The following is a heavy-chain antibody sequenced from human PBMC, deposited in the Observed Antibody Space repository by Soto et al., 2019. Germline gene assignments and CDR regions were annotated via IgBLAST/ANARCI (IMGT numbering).Heavy chain of an antibody. D-gene: IGHD1-7*01. CDR1: GFTFSSYG. J-gene: IGHJ4*02. CDR3: AKSNWNYRDIDY. V-gene: IGHV3-30*18. Sequence: PGGSLRLSCAASGFTFSSYGMHWVRQAPGKGLEWVAVISYDGSNKYYADSVKGRFTISRDNSKNTLYLQMNSLRAEDTAVYYCAKSNWNYRDIDYWGQGTLVTVSS. CDR2: ISYDGSNK.